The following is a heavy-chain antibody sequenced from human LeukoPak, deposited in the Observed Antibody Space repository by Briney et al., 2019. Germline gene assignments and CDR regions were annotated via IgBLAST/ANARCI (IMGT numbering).Heavy chain of an antibody. CDR3: ARDARYYYGSGPQHMDY. CDR1: GGSISSYY. V-gene: IGHV4-4*07. Sequence: SETLSLTCTVSGGSISSYYWSWIRQPAGKGLEWIGRIYTSGSTNYNPSLKSRVTMSVDTSKNQFSLKLSSVTAADTAVYYCARDARYYYGSGPQHMDYWGQGTLDTVSS. CDR2: IYTSGST. D-gene: IGHD3-10*01. J-gene: IGHJ4*02.